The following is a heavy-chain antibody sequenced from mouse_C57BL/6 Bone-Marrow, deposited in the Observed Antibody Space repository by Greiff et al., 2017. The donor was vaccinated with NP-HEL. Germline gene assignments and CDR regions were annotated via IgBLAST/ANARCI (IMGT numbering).Heavy chain of an antibody. D-gene: IGHD1-1*01. Sequence: QVQLQQPGAELVKPGASVKLSCKASGYTFTSYWMQWVKQRPGQGLEWIGEIDPSDSYTNYNQKFKGKATLTVDTSSSTAYMQLSSLTAEDSAVDYCAREGGNYYGSSYEYAMDYWGQGTSVTVSS. J-gene: IGHJ4*01. CDR2: IDPSDSYT. CDR3: AREGGNYYGSSYEYAMDY. V-gene: IGHV1-50*01. CDR1: GYTFTSYW.